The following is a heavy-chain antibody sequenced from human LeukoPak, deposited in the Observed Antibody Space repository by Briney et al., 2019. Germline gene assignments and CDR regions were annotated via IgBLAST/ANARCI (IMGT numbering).Heavy chain of an antibody. CDR2: ISSSSSYI. D-gene: IGHD6-19*01. CDR1: GFTFSSYS. J-gene: IGHJ4*02. Sequence: GGSLRLSCAASGFTFSSYSMNWVRQAPEKGLEWVSSISSSSSYIYYADSVKGRFTISRDNAKNSLYLQMNSLRAEDTAAYYCARDLLRYSSGWFSGYWGQGTLVTVSS. CDR3: ARDLLRYSSGWFSGY. V-gene: IGHV3-21*01.